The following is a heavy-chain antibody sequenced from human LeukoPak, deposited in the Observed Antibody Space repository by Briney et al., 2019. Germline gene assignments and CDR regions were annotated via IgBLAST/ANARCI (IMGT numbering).Heavy chain of an antibody. V-gene: IGHV3-30-3*01. CDR2: ISFDGGNK. J-gene: IGHJ4*02. CDR1: GFTFNNYA. D-gene: IGHD1-26*01. CDR3: ARDGIVGSPLFKFDY. Sequence: PGRSLRLSCAASGFTFNNYAIHWVRQAPGKGLEWVAIISFDGGNKYYADSVKGGFTISRDNSKNTLYLQMYSLRAEDTAVYYCARDGIVGSPLFKFDYWGQGTLVTVSS.